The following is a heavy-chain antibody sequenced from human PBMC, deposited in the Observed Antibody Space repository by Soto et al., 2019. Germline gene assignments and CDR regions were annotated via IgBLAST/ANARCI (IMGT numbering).Heavy chain of an antibody. V-gene: IGHV4-4*02. CDR3: ARLSSERDSSGWYSSRDGYRR. CDR2: IYHSGST. Sequence: QVQLQESGPGLVKPSGTLSLTCVVSGGSISSSNWWSWVRQPPGKGLEWIGEIYHSGSTNYNPSLKSRVPISVDKSKTQFSLKLSSVTAADTAVYYCARLSSERDSSGWYSSRDGYRRWGRGTLVTVSS. J-gene: IGHJ4*02. D-gene: IGHD6-19*01. CDR1: GGSISSSNW.